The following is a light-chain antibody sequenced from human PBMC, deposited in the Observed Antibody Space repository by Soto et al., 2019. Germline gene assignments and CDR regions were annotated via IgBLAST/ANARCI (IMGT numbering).Light chain of an antibody. CDR2: DTH. CDR1: SSNIGKNY. V-gene: IGLV1-51*01. J-gene: IGLJ2*01. CDR3: GTWDTSLSAVV. Sequence: QSVLTQPPSVSAAPGQKVTISCSGASSNIGKNYVSWYQQLPGAAPKLVIFDTHKRPSGIPDRFSGFKSGTSSALDITALQSGDEADYYCGTWDTSLSAVVFGGGTKLTVL.